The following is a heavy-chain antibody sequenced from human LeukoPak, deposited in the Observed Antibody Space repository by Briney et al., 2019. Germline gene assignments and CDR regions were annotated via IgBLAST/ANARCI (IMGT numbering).Heavy chain of an antibody. Sequence: GASVKVSCKASGYTFTGYYMHWVRQAPGQGLEWMGWINPNSGGTNYAQKFQGRVTMTRDPSISTAYMELSRLRSDDTAVYYCAREGGGSYSYFDYWGQGTLVTVSS. CDR3: AREGGGSYSYFDY. J-gene: IGHJ4*02. D-gene: IGHD1-26*01. CDR2: INPNSGGT. CDR1: GYTFTGYY. V-gene: IGHV1-2*02.